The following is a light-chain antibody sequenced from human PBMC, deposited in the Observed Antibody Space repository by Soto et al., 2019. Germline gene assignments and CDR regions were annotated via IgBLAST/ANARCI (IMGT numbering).Light chain of an antibody. J-gene: IGKJ1*01. CDR2: GAS. CDR1: QSVSSSY. V-gene: IGKV3-20*01. Sequence: EIVLTQSPGTLSLSPGERATLSCRASQSVSSSYLAWYQQKPGQAPRFLIYGASSRATGIPDRFSGSGSGTDFTLTISRLEPEEFAVYYCQQYGSSPTTFGQGTKVEIK. CDR3: QQYGSSPTT.